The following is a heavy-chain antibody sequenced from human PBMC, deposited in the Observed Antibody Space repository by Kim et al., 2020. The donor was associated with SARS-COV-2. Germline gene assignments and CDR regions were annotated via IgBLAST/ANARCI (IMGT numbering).Heavy chain of an antibody. CDR1: GYTFTGYY. J-gene: IGHJ6*02. Sequence: ASVKVSCKASGYTFTGYYMHWVRQAPGQGLEWMGWINPNSGGTNYAQKFQGRITMTRDTSISTAYMELSRLRSDDTAVYYCARERDYYYYYGMDVWGQGTTVTVSS. CDR3: ARERDYYYYYGMDV. CDR2: INPNSGGT. V-gene: IGHV1-2*02.